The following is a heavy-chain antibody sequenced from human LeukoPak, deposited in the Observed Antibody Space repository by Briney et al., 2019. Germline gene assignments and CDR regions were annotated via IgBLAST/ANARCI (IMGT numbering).Heavy chain of an antibody. V-gene: IGHV3-15*01. J-gene: IGHJ4*02. Sequence: GGSLRLSCAASGFTFSNAWMSWVRQAPGKGLEWVGRIKSKTDGGTTDYAAPVKGRFTISRDDLKNTLYLQMNSLKTEDTAVYYCTTGPHYYDSSGYYDYWGQGTLVTVSS. CDR3: TTGPHYYDSSGYYDY. CDR2: IKSKTDGGTT. D-gene: IGHD3-22*01. CDR1: GFTFSNAW.